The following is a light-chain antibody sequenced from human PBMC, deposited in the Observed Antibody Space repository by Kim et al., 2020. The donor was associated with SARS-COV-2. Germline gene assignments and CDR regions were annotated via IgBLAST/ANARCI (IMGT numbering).Light chain of an antibody. CDR1: SGPVASSHY. V-gene: IGLV8-61*01. CDR3: VLYLGSGIWV. J-gene: IGLJ3*02. CDR2: RAN. Sequence: GGTVTLTCALTSGPVASSHYPSWYQQTPGQTPRTLIYRANSRSIGVPDRFSGAILGDKAALTITGAQADDEAEYYCVLYLGSGIWVFGGGTQLTVL.